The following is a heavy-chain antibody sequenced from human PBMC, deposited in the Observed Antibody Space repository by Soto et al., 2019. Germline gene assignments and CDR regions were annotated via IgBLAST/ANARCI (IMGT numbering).Heavy chain of an antibody. J-gene: IGHJ5*02. CDR3: ASTHYDFWSGYVNWFDP. Sequence: SETLSLTCTFSVGSISSGDYYWSWIRQPPGKGLEWIGYIYYSGSTYYNPSLKSRVTISVDTSKNQFSLKLSSVTAADTAVYYCASTHYDFWSGYVNWFDPWGQGTLVTVSS. CDR1: VGSISSGDYY. D-gene: IGHD3-3*01. V-gene: IGHV4-30-4*01. CDR2: IYYSGST.